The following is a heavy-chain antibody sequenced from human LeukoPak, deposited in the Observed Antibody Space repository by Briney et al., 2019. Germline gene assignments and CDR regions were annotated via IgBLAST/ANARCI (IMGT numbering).Heavy chain of an antibody. Sequence: ASVKVSFKASGYTFTCYYMRWVRHAPGQGLEWMGWINPNSGGTNYAQKFQGRVTMTRDTSISTAYMELSRLRSDDTAVYYCANDYSGSLAYYFDYWGQGTLVTVSS. J-gene: IGHJ4*02. D-gene: IGHD1-26*01. V-gene: IGHV1-2*02. CDR3: ANDYSGSLAYYFDY. CDR1: GYTFTCYY. CDR2: INPNSGGT.